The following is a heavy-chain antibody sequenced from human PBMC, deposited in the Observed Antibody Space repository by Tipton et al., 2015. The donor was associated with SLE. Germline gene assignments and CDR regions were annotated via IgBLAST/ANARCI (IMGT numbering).Heavy chain of an antibody. CDR2: INGNGGRT. CDR1: GFTFSTYV. V-gene: IGHV3-64*02. J-gene: IGHJ4*02. CDR3: VRESAD. Sequence: LSLTCAASGFTFSTYVMQWVRQAPGRGLEYVSVINGNGGRTYYADSVKGRFTISRDNSKKMLYLHMGSLRSDDMAIYYCVRESADWGQGTLVTVSS.